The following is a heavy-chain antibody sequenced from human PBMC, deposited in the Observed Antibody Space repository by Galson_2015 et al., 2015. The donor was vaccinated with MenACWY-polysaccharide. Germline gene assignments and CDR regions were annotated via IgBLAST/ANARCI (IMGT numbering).Heavy chain of an antibody. CDR2: ISGNGGST. CDR3: AKASQWGAAAVGSFDH. J-gene: IGHJ4*02. CDR1: GFMFSSYS. D-gene: IGHD6-13*01. Sequence: SLRLSCAASGFMFSSYSMSWVRQAPGKGLEWVSAISGNGGSTSYADSAKGRFTMSRDNSNNYLYLQMNSLRAEDTAIYYCAKASQWGAAAVGSFDHWSQGTLVTVSS. V-gene: IGHV3-23*01.